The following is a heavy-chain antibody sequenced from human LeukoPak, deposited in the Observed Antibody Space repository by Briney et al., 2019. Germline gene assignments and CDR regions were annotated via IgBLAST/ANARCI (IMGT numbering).Heavy chain of an antibody. D-gene: IGHD2-2*01. J-gene: IGHJ6*02. CDR1: GGTFSSYA. V-gene: IGHV1-69*04. Sequence: SVKVSCKASGGTFSSYAISWVRQAPGQGLEWMGRIIPILGIANYAQKFQGRVTITADKSTSTAYIELSSLRSEDTAVYYCARRQVVPAAMGGYYYYGMDVWGQGTTVTVSS. CDR3: ARRQVVPAAMGGYYYYGMDV. CDR2: IIPILGIA.